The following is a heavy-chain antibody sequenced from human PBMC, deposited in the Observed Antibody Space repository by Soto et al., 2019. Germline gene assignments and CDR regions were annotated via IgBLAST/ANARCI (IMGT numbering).Heavy chain of an antibody. D-gene: IGHD4-4*01. Sequence: GGSLRLSCAASGFTFSSYAMSWVRQAPGKGLEWVSAISGSGGSTYYADSVKGRFTISRDNSKNTLYLQMNSLRAEDTAVYYCAKDKRDSNRLGYYYYGMDVWGQGTTVTVSS. V-gene: IGHV3-23*01. CDR3: AKDKRDSNRLGYYYYGMDV. CDR1: GFTFSSYA. CDR2: ISGSGGST. J-gene: IGHJ6*02.